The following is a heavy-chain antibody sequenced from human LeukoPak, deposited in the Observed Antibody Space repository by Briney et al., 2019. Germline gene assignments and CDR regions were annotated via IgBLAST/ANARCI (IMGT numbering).Heavy chain of an antibody. CDR1: GFTVSSNY. D-gene: IGHD3-22*01. CDR2: IYSGGST. CDR3: AREGRYYDSSGYTPLDY. V-gene: IGHV3-66*01. J-gene: IGHJ4*02. Sequence: GGSLRLSCAASGFTVSSNYMSWVRQAPGKGLEWVSVIYSGGSTYYADSVKGRFTISRDNSKNTLYLLMNSLRAEDTAVYYCAREGRYYDSSGYTPLDYWGQGTLVTVSS.